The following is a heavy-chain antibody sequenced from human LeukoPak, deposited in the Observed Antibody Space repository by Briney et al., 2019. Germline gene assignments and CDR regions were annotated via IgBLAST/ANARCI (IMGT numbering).Heavy chain of an antibody. V-gene: IGHV4-34*01. D-gene: IGHD2-8*02. Sequence: PSETLSLTCAVYGGPFSAYYCSWLRQPPGKGLEWVGEINNSGSTNYNPSLKSRVTISVDTSKKQFSLKLSSVTAADTAMYYCARGPWGTVLYEAYYYYGLDVWGHGTTVTVSS. CDR1: GGPFSAYY. J-gene: IGHJ6*02. CDR2: INNSGST. CDR3: ARGPWGTVLYEAYYYYGLDV.